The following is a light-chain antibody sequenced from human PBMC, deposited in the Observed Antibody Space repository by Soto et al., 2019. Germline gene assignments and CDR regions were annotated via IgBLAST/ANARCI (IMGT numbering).Light chain of an antibody. CDR1: SSNFGGGFD. Sequence: QSVLTQPPSVSGAPGQRVSISCNGSSSNFGGGFDVHWYQQLLGTAPKLLIYANSNRPSGVPYRFSGSRSGTAASLAITGVQDADEAAYYCQSYDTSLSARVFGGGTKLTVL. CDR2: ANS. J-gene: IGLJ3*02. CDR3: QSYDTSLSARV. V-gene: IGLV1-40*01.